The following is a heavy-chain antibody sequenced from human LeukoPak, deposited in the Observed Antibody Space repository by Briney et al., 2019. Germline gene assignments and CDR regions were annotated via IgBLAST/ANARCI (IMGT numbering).Heavy chain of an antibody. CDR2: IYTSGST. J-gene: IGHJ6*03. D-gene: IGHD1-7*01. Sequence: SETLSLTCTVSGGSISSYYWSWIRQPAGKGLEGIGRIYTSGSTNYNPSLKSRVTMSVDTSKNQFSLKLSSVTAADTAVYYCARMKLELYAYYYYMDVWGKGTTVTVSS. V-gene: IGHV4-4*07. CDR1: GGSISSYY. CDR3: ARMKLELYAYYYYMDV.